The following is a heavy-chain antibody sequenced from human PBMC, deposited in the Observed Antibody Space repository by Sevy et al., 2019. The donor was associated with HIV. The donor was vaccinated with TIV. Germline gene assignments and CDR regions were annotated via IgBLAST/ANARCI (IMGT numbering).Heavy chain of an antibody. D-gene: IGHD4-17*01. CDR1: GFRFSSYE. J-gene: IGHJ4*02. V-gene: IGHV3-48*03. CDR3: AGDLPPSATTVAHFDY. CDR2: ISNSGTNI. Sequence: GGSLRLSCAASGFRFSSYEMNWVRQAPGKGLEWVASISNSGTNIYYSDSVRGRFTISGDTAKNSLYLQMNSLRAEDSAGYYCAGDLPPSATTVAHFDYWGQGTLVTVSS.